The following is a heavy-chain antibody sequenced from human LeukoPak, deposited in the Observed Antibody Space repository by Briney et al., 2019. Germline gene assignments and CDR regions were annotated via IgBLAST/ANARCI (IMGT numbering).Heavy chain of an antibody. J-gene: IGHJ4*02. D-gene: IGHD4-17*01. V-gene: IGHV4-34*01. CDR2: INHSGST. Sequence: NPSETLSLTCAVYGGSFSGYYWSWIRQPPGKGLEWIGEINHSGSTNYNPSLKSRVTISVDTSKNQFSLKLSSVTAADTAVYYCARFTPITVTTFFDYWGQGTLVTVSS. CDR1: GGSFSGYY. CDR3: ARFTPITVTTFFDY.